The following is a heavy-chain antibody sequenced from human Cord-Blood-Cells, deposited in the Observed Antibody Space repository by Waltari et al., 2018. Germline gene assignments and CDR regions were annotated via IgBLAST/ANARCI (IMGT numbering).Heavy chain of an antibody. J-gene: IGHJ3*02. CDR1: GYTLTSDD. V-gene: IGHV1-8*03. CDR2: MNPNSGNT. Sequence: QVQLVQSGAEVKKPGASVKVSCKAPGYTLTSDDIHWVRQATGQGLEWMGWMNPNSGNTGYAQKFQGRVTITRNTSISTAYMELSSLRSEDTAVYYCARVDYDFWSGYYAFDIWGQGTMVTVSS. CDR3: ARVDYDFWSGYYAFDI. D-gene: IGHD3-3*01.